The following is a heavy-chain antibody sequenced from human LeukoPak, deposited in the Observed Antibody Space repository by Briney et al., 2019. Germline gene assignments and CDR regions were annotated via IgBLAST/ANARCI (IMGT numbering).Heavy chain of an antibody. CDR3: ARDRQGSGYDLSWFDY. D-gene: IGHD5-12*01. Sequence: SVTLSLTCAVYGGSFSGYYWSWIRQPPGKGLEWIGEINHSGSTNYNPSLKSRVTISVDTSKNQFSLKLSSVTAADTAVYYCARDRQGSGYDLSWFDYWGQGTLVTVSS. V-gene: IGHV4-34*01. CDR2: INHSGST. J-gene: IGHJ4*02. CDR1: GGSFSGYY.